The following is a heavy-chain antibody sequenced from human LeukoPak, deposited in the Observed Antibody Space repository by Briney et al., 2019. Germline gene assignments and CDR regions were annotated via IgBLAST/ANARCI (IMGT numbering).Heavy chain of an antibody. CDR1: GGSICSSSYY. D-gene: IGHD2-8*01. Sequence: SETLSLTCTVSGGSICSSSYYWGWIRQPPGKGLGWIGSIYYSGSTSYNPSLKSRFTISVDTSKNQFSLKLSSVTAADTAVYYCARSFCTNGVCYFLYYWGQGTLVTVSS. CDR3: ARSFCTNGVCYFLYY. V-gene: IGHV4-39*01. CDR2: IYYSGST. J-gene: IGHJ4*02.